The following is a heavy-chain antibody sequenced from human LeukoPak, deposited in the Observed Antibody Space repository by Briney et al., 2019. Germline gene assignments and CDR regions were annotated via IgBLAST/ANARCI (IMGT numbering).Heavy chain of an antibody. CDR2: VYSDGITT. CDR1: GFTFSTSW. Sequence: GGSLRLSCAASGFTFSTSWMPWVRQAPGKGLFWFSRVYSDGITTNYADSVKGRFTISRDNAKNTLYLQMSSLRAEDTAVYYCARGSCTNGVCSVFDHWGQGALVTVSS. J-gene: IGHJ4*02. D-gene: IGHD2-8*01. CDR3: ARGSCTNGVCSVFDH. V-gene: IGHV3-74*01.